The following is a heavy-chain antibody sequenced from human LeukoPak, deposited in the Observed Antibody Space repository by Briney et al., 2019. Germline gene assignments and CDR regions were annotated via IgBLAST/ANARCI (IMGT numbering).Heavy chain of an antibody. CDR3: AKGLQRGLVPDY. D-gene: IGHD6-19*01. CDR2: ISGTGSYK. J-gene: IGHJ4*02. V-gene: IGHV3-21*01. Sequence: GGSLRLSCAASGFTFSRYSMNWVRQAPGKGLEWVSSISGTGSYKYYADSVKGRFTISRDNAKNSLYLQMNSLRAEDTAVYYCAKGLQRGLVPDYWGQGTLVTVSS. CDR1: GFTFSRYS.